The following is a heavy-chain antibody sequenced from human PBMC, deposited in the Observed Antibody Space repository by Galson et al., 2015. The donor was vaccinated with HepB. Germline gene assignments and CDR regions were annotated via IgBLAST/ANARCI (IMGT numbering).Heavy chain of an antibody. Sequence: SVKVSCKASGYTFTSYGISWVRQAPGQGLEWMGWISAYNGNTNYAQKLQGRVTMTTDTSTSTAYMELRSLRSDDTAVYYCARVIGPDTDYGDYPFGLKHYYYMDVWGKGTTVTVSS. V-gene: IGHV1-18*01. CDR2: ISAYNGNT. D-gene: IGHD4-17*01. CDR3: ARVIGPDTDYGDYPFGLKHYYYMDV. CDR1: GYTFTSYG. J-gene: IGHJ6*03.